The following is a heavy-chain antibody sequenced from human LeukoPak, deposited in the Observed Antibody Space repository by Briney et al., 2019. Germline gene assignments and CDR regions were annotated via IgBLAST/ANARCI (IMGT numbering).Heavy chain of an antibody. CDR1: GGSFSGYY. J-gene: IGHJ6*03. CDR2: INHSGST. V-gene: IGHV4-34*01. Sequence: PSETLSLTCAVYGGSFSGYYWSWIRQPPGKGLEWIGEINHSGSTNYNPSLKSRVTISVDTSKNQFSLKLSSVTAADTAVYYCARAPPVVVPAASFYYHYMDVWGKGTTVTVSS. CDR3: ARAPPVVVPAASFYYHYMDV. D-gene: IGHD2-2*01.